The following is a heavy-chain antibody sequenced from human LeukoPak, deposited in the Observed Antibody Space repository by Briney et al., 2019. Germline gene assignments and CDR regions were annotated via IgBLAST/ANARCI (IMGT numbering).Heavy chain of an antibody. D-gene: IGHD2-2*03. CDR3: ARDLSGYCSSTSCYYGMDV. J-gene: IGHJ6*04. V-gene: IGHV4-59*01. CDR2: IYYSGST. CDR1: GGSISSYY. Sequence: SETLSLTCTVSGGSISSYYWSWIRQPPGKGLEWIWYIYYSGSTNYNPSLKSRVTISVDTSKNQFSLKLSSVTAADTAVYYCARDLSGYCSSTSCYYGMDVWGKGTTVTVSS.